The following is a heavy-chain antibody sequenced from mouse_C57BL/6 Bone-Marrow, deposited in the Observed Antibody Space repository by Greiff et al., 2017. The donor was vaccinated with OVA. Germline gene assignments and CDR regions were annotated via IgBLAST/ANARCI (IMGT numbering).Heavy chain of an antibody. Sequence: VQLQQPGAELVKPGASVKLSCKASGYTFTSYWMQWVKQRPGQGLEWIGEIDPSDSYTNYNQKFKGKATLTVDTSSSTAYMQLSSLTTEDSAVYYCARYYYGSYYFDDWGQGTTLTVSS. CDR2: IDPSDSYT. CDR3: ARYYYGSYYFDD. CDR1: GYTFTSYW. D-gene: IGHD1-1*01. J-gene: IGHJ2*01. V-gene: IGHV1-50*01.